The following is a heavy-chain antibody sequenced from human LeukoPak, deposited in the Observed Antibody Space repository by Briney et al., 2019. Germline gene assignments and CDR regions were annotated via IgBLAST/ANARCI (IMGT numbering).Heavy chain of an antibody. D-gene: IGHD3-22*01. CDR3: AAGYYYDSSGYYRFDAFDI. V-gene: IGHV4-59*08. CDR1: GGSISSYY. CDR2: IYYSGGT. J-gene: IGHJ3*02. Sequence: PSETLSLTCTVSGGSISSYYWSWIRQPPGKGLEWIGYIYYSGGTNYNPSLKSRVTISVDTSKNQFSLKLSSVTAADTAVYYCAAGYYYDSSGYYRFDAFDIWGQGTMVTVSS.